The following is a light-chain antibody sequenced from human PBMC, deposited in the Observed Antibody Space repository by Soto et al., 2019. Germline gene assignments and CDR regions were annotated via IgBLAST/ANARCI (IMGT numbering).Light chain of an antibody. V-gene: IGKV1-5*03. CDR3: QQFYRYPWT. J-gene: IGKJ1*01. CDR1: HSVDTC. CDR2: KAS. Sequence: DIQMTQSPSALSASVGDTVTITCRASHSVDTCLAWYQQKPGKAPHLLIYKASRLETGVPSRFSGSGSVTDYTLTITGLQPDDFATYYCQQFYRYPWTFGQGTKVEI.